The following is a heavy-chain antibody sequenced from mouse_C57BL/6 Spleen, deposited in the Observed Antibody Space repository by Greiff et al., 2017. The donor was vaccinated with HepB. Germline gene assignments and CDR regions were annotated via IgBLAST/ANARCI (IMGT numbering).Heavy chain of an antibody. CDR3: ARSDYYGSSYDAMDY. J-gene: IGHJ4*01. CDR1: GYTFTSYG. Sequence: VQLQQSGAELARPGASVKLSCKASGYTFTSYGISWVKQRTGQGLEWIGEIYPRSGNTYYNEKFKGKATLTADKSSSTAYMELRSLTSEDSAVYFCARSDYYGSSYDAMDYWGQGTSVTVSS. CDR2: IYPRSGNT. V-gene: IGHV1-81*01. D-gene: IGHD1-1*01.